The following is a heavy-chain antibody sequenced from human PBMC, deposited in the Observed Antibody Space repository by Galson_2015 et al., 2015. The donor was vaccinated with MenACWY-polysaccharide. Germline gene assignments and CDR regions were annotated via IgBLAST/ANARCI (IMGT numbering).Heavy chain of an antibody. V-gene: IGHV3-33*01. D-gene: IGHD2/OR15-2a*01. CDR2: IWYDGSNK. J-gene: IGHJ4*02. CDR1: GFTFSSHG. CDR3: VRDRSMAYFDY. Sequence: SLRLSCAASGFTFSSHGMHWVRQAPGKGLEWVAVIWYDGSNKYYADSVKGRFTFFRDNSKNTLYLQMNSLRAEDTAVYYCVRDRSMAYFDYWGQGALVIVSS.